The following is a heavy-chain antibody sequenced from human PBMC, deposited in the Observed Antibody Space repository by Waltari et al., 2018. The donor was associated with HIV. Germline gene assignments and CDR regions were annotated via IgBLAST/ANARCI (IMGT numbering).Heavy chain of an antibody. D-gene: IGHD2-8*01. CDR1: GFKFGNYA. CDR3: AKDMGIFYAYGMDV. J-gene: IGHJ6*02. Sequence: EAQLVETGGGSVQPGRSLRISCAASGFKFGNYAMNWVRQAPGKALEWVSGISWNSGNIEYADSVKGRFTISRDNGKNSLYLQMNSLRSEDTGLYYCAKDMGIFYAYGMDVWGQGTAVTVSS. CDR2: ISWNSGNI. V-gene: IGHV3-9*01.